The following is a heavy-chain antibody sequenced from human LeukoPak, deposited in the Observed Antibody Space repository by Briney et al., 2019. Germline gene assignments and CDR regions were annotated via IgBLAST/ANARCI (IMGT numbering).Heavy chain of an antibody. CDR1: GFTFSSYA. V-gene: IGHV3-23*01. CDR2: ISGSGGST. Sequence: GGSLRLSCAASGFTFSSYAMSWVRQAPGKGLEWVSAISGSGGSTYYADSVKGRFTISRDNSKNTLYLQMNSLRAEDTAVYYCAKALFTIFGVVTPFDYWGQGTLVTVSS. D-gene: IGHD3-3*01. CDR3: AKALFTIFGVVTPFDY. J-gene: IGHJ4*02.